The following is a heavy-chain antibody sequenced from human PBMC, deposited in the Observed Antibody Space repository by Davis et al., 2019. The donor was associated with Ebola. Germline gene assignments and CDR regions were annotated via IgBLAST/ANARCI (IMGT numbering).Heavy chain of an antibody. CDR2: ISYDGSNK. Sequence: GESLKISCAASGFTFSSYAMHWVRQAPGKGLEWVAVISYDGSNKYYADSVKGRFTISRDNSKNTLYLQMNSLRAEDTAVYYCARSHLRWEWLPMGPFWGQGTLVTVSS. CDR1: GFTFSSYA. J-gene: IGHJ4*02. D-gene: IGHD3-3*01. V-gene: IGHV3-30-3*01. CDR3: ARSHLRWEWLPMGPF.